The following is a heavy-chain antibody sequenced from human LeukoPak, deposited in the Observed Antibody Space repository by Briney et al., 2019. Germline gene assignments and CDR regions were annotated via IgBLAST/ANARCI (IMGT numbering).Heavy chain of an antibody. CDR2: IYHTGST. V-gene: IGHV4-38-2*02. D-gene: IGHD6-19*01. CDR1: GYSISSGYY. CDR3: ARDSRGYGSDWEYYFDY. Sequence: SETLSLTCTVSGYSISSGYYWGWIRQPPGKGLEWIGSIYHTGSTYYNPSLKSRVTISVDTSKNQFSLKLSSVTAADTAVYYCARDSRGYGSDWEYYFDYWGQGTLVTVSS. J-gene: IGHJ4*02.